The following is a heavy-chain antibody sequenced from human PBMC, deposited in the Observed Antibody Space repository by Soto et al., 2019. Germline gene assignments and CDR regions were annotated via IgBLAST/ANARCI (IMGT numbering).Heavy chain of an antibody. CDR2: IGSSGHTT. CDR3: AKALISMREVDQNGY. Sequence: EVQLLESGGGLVQPGGSLRLSCAVSGFTFSSYPMSWVRQAPGKGLEWVSTIGSSGHTTYYADSVKGRFTISRDNSKNTLYLQMSSLRAEDTAVYYCAKALISMREVDQNGYWGQGTLVTVSS. CDR1: GFTFSSYP. V-gene: IGHV3-23*01. J-gene: IGHJ4*02. D-gene: IGHD3-22*01.